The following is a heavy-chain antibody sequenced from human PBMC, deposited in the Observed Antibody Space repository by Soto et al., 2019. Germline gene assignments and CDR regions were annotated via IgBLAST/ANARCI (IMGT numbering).Heavy chain of an antibody. J-gene: IGHJ6*03. CDR1: GYTFTSYG. Sequence: QVQLVQSGAEVKKPGASVKVSCKASGYTFTSYGIIWVRQAPGQGLEWMGWISAYNGNTNYAQKLEGRVTMTTDTSTSTAYMELRSLRSDDTAVYYCARDGELWFGEPSRNSMDVWGKGTTVTVSS. CDR3: ARDGELWFGEPSRNSMDV. CDR2: ISAYNGNT. D-gene: IGHD3-10*01. V-gene: IGHV1-18*01.